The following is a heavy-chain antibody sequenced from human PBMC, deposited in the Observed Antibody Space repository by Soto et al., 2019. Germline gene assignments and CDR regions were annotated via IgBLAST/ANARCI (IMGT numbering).Heavy chain of an antibody. CDR1: GFTFSSYD. V-gene: IGHV3-13*01. CDR3: ARATTVDYYGSGSVPYYMDV. J-gene: IGHJ6*03. CDR2: IGTAGDT. D-gene: IGHD3-10*01. Sequence: GESLKISCAASGFTFSSYDMHWVRQATGKGLEWVSAIGTAGDTYYPGSVKGRFTISRENAKNSLYLQMNSLRAGDTAVYYCARATTVDYYGSGSVPYYMDVWGKGTTVTVSS.